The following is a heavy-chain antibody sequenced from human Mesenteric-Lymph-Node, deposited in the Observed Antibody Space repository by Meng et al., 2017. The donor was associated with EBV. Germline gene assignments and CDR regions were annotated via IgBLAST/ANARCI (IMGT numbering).Heavy chain of an antibody. V-gene: IGHV4-30-2*01. CDR3: ARRSIREGVGIDT. J-gene: IGHJ5*01. CDR1: AGYNNRDDCP. Sequence: LPRHAPWYGLGGPSPGLSHTGACSAGYNNRDDCPRTHSTQPTSKDLEWIGNIFHTGSTQYKSSPKSRVTISVYRSKTKFTLRLHSVTAADTDVYYCARRSIREGVGIDTWGHGTLVTVSS. D-gene: IGHD3-10*01. CDR2: IFHTGST.